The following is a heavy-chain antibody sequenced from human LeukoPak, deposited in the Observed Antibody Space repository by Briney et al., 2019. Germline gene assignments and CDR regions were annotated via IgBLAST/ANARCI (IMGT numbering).Heavy chain of an antibody. J-gene: IGHJ4*02. CDR3: AKTSYSSGWPLDY. CDR2: ISGFGGST. D-gene: IGHD6-19*01. Sequence: GGSLRLSCAASGFTFSGYAMSWVRQAPGQGLEWVSTISGFGGSTYYTDSVKGRFTISRDNSKNTLYLQMNSLRAEDTAVYYCAKTSYSSGWPLDYWGQGTLVTVSS. CDR1: GFTFSGYA. V-gene: IGHV3-23*01.